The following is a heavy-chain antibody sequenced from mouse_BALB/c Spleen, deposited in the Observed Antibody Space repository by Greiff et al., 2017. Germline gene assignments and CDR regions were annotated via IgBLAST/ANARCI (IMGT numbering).Heavy chain of an antibody. CDR2: INPSSGYT. CDR1: GYTFTSYT. D-gene: IGHD2-3*01. CDR3: ARSGDGYFYAMDY. V-gene: IGHV1-4*01. J-gene: IGHJ4*01. Sequence: QVQLKQSGAELARPGASVKMSCKASGYTFTSYTMHWVKQRPGQGLEWIGYINPSSGYTNYNQKFKDKATLTADKSSSTAYMQLSSLTSEDSAVYYCARSGDGYFYAMDYWGQGTSVTVSS.